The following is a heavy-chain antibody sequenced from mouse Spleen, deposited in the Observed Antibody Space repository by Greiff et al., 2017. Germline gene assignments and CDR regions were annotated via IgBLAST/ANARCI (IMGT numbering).Heavy chain of an antibody. CDR2: IDPETGGT. V-gene: IGHV1-15*01. Sequence: QVQLQQSGAELVRPGASVTLSCKASGYTFTDYEMHWVKQTPVHGLEWIGAIDPETGGTAYNQKFKGKAILTADKSSSTAYMELRSLTSEDSAVYYCTRSDYGSSLSYWYFDVWGTGTTVTVSS. J-gene: IGHJ1*03. CDR3: TRSDYGSSLSYWYFDV. D-gene: IGHD1-1*01. CDR1: GYTFTDYE.